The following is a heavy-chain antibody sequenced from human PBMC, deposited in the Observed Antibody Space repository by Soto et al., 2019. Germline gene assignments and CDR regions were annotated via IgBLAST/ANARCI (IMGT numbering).Heavy chain of an antibody. CDR3: ARQGDYGDYAAFYYGMGV. CDR1: GYSFTSYW. CDR2: IYPGDSDT. D-gene: IGHD4-17*01. V-gene: IGHV5-51*01. J-gene: IGHJ6*02. Sequence: GESLKISCKGSGYSFTSYWTGWVRQMPGKGLEWMGIIYPGDSDTRYSPSFQGQVTISADKSISTAYLQWSSLKASDSAMYYCARQGDYGDYAAFYYGMGVWGQGTTVTVSS.